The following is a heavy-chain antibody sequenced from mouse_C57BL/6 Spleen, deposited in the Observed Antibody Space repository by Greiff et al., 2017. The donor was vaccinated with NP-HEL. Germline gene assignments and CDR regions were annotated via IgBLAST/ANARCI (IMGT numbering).Heavy chain of an antibody. Sequence: VQLKESGAELVKPGASVKLSCTASGFNIKDYYMHWVKQRTEQGLEWIGRIDPEDGETKYAPQFQGQATITADTSSNTAYLQLSSLTSGDTAVYYCARGGYYGCADWGQGTLVTVSA. D-gene: IGHD2-3*01. CDR1: GFNIKDYY. V-gene: IGHV14-2*01. CDR2: IDPEDGET. CDR3: ARGGYYGCAD. J-gene: IGHJ3*01.